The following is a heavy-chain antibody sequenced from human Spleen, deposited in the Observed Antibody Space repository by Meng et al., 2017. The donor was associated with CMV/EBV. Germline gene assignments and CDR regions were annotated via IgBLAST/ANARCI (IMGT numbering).Heavy chain of an antibody. CDR3: MRGGGIGVAGY. D-gene: IGHD6-19*01. J-gene: IGHJ4*02. V-gene: IGHV4-39*07. Sequence: SETLSLTCTVSGGSISSSSYYWGWIRQPPGKGLEWIGSIYYSGSTYYNPSLKSRVTISVDTSKNQFSLKLSSVTAADTAIYYCMRGGGIGVAGYWGQGTLVTVSS. CDR2: IYYSGST. CDR1: GGSISSSSYY.